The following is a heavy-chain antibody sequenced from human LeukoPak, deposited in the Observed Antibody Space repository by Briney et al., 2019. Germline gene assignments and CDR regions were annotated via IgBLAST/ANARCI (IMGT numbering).Heavy chain of an antibody. CDR3: AREVRYGDCDY. CDR1: GYTFTGYY. D-gene: IGHD4-17*01. J-gene: IGHJ4*02. V-gene: IGHV1-2*06. CDR2: INPNGGGT. Sequence: ASVKVSCKASGYTFTGYYMHWVRQAPGQGLEWMGRINPNGGGTNYAQKFQGRVTMTRDTSISTAYMELSRLRSDDTAVYYCAREVRYGDCDYWGQGTLVTVSS.